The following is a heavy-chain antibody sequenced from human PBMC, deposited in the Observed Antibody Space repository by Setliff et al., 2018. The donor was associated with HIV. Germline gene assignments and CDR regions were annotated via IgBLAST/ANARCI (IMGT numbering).Heavy chain of an antibody. D-gene: IGHD2-2*03. CDR2: IFYSGNT. Sequence: LSLTCTVSGGSISSSNYYWSWIRQHPGKGLEWIGYIFYSGNTYYNPSLKSRVTISVDTSKNQFSLKLSSVTAADTTVYYCARVGYCSSTSCYGGMDVWGQGTTVTVSS. CDR1: GGSISSSNYY. V-gene: IGHV4-31*02. J-gene: IGHJ6*02. CDR3: ARVGYCSSTSCYGGMDV.